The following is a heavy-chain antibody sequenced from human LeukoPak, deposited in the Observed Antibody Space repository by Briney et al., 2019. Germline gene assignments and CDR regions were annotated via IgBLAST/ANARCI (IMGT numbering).Heavy chain of an antibody. CDR1: GYSFTSYW. CDR3: ARRSSSRLVDYFDY. V-gene: IGHV5-51*01. CDR2: IYPGDSDT. J-gene: IGHJ4*02. D-gene: IGHD6-6*01. Sequence: GESLKISCKGSGYSFTSYWIGWVRQMPGKGLEWMGIIYPGDSDTGYSPSFQGQVTIPADKSISTAYLQWSSLKASDTAMYYCARRSSSRLVDYFDYWGQGTLVTVSS.